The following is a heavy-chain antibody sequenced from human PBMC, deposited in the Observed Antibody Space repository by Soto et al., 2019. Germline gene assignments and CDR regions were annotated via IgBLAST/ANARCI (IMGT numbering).Heavy chain of an antibody. CDR3: AKDRRYYDFWSGYYTIAYYYGMDV. D-gene: IGHD3-3*01. V-gene: IGHV3-30*18. Sequence: QVQLVESGGGVVQPGRSLRLSCAASGFTFSSYGMHWVRQAPGKGLEWVAVISSDGSNKYYADSVKGRFTISRDNSKNTLYLQMNSLRAEDTAVYYCAKDRRYYDFWSGYYTIAYYYGMDVWGQGTTVTVSS. J-gene: IGHJ6*02. CDR2: ISSDGSNK. CDR1: GFTFSSYG.